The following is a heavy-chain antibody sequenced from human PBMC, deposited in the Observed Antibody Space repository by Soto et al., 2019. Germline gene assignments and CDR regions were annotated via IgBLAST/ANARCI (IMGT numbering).Heavy chain of an antibody. V-gene: IGHV3-48*03. J-gene: IGHJ4*02. CDR3: AKRGYSGYDWGWYFDF. CDR1: GFDFRIYE. CDR2: IGSTGSTI. Sequence: GGSLRLSCEASGFDFRIYEMNWVRQAPGKGLEWLSYIGSTGSTIYYADSVKGRFTISRDDGKNSVYLQMNTLRAEDTAVYYCAKRGYSGYDWGWYFDFWGQGTPVTVSS. D-gene: IGHD5-12*01.